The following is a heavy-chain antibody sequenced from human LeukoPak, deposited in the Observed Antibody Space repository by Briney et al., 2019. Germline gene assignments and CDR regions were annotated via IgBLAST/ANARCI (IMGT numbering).Heavy chain of an antibody. V-gene: IGHV3-7*01. CDR1: GFTFSSHW. CDR2: INPDGSEK. D-gene: IGHD3-16*01. J-gene: IGHJ4*02. Sequence: GGSLRLSCAASGFTFSSHWMSWVRQAQGKGLEWVASINPDGSEKYYVDSVKGRFTISRDNAQNSLYLQLNSLRAEDTAMYYCARGHYGLDYWGQGTLVTVSS. CDR3: ARGHYGLDY.